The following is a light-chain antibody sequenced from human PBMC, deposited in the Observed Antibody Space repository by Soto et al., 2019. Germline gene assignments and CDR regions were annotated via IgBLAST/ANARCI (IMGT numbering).Light chain of an antibody. Sequence: QSALTHPASVSGSPGQSITISCTGTSSDVGGYNYVSWYQQHPGKAPKLMIYEVSNRPSGVSNRFSGSKSGNTASLTISGLQAEDEADYYCSSYTSSSTLFGGGTKVTVL. CDR1: SSDVGGYNY. CDR2: EVS. CDR3: SSYTSSSTL. J-gene: IGLJ2*01. V-gene: IGLV2-14*01.